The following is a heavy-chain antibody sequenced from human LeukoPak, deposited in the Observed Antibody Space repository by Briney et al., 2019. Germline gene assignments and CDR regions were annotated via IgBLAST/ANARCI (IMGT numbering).Heavy chain of an antibody. CDR1: GFTFSSCG. CDR3: AKKELALDY. J-gene: IGHJ4*02. CDR2: ISYDGSNK. Sequence: GGSLRLSCAASGFTFSSCGMHWVRQAPGKGLEWVAVISYDGSNKYYADSVKGRFTISRDNSKNTLYLQMNSLRAEDTAVYYCAKKELALDYWGQGTLVTVSS. V-gene: IGHV3-30*18. D-gene: IGHD1-1*01.